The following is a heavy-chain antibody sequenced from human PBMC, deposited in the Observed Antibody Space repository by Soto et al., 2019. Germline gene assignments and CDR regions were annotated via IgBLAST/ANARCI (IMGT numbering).Heavy chain of an antibody. J-gene: IGHJ3*02. CDR1: GYSFTTYW. D-gene: IGHD5-12*01. Sequence: EVQLVQSGAEVKKPGESLRISCKGSGYSFTTYWITWVRQMPGKGLEWMGRIDPSDSYTNYIPSFQGHVTISADKSISTAYLEWSSLKASDTAMYYCARKVMAARWADAFDIWGQGTMVTVSS. V-gene: IGHV5-10-1*01. CDR3: ARKVMAARWADAFDI. CDR2: IDPSDSYT.